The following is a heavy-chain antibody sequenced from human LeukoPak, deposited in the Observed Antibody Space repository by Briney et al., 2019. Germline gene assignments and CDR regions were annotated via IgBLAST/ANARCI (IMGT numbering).Heavy chain of an antibody. CDR1: GGSISSYY. CDR2: IYYSGST. V-gene: IGHV4-59*08. CDR3: ARLQPLPL. J-gene: IGHJ4*02. D-gene: IGHD6-13*01. Sequence: RPSETLSLTCTVSGGSISSYYWSWIRQPPGKGLERIGYIYYSGSTNYNPSLKSRVTISVDTSKNQFSLKLSSVTAADTAVYYCARLQPLPLWGQGTLVTVSS.